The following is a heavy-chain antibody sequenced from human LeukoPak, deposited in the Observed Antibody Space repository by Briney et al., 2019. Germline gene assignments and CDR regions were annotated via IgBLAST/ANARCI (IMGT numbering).Heavy chain of an antibody. Sequence: GGSLRLSRAASGFTFSSYGMHWVRQAPGKGLEWVAVIWYDGSNRYYADSVKGRFTISRDNSKNTLYLQMNSLRAEDTAVYYCARDVDTAMVNWFDPWGQGTLVTVSS. J-gene: IGHJ5*02. CDR2: IWYDGSNR. V-gene: IGHV3-33*01. CDR3: ARDVDTAMVNWFDP. D-gene: IGHD5-18*01. CDR1: GFTFSSYG.